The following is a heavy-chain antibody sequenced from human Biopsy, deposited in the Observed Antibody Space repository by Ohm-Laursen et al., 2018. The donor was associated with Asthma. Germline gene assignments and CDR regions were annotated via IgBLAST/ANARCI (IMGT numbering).Heavy chain of an antibody. CDR1: GATFSSYA. J-gene: IGHJ6*02. CDR3: ARDPHNSYLASLRTKFNYYYYGMNV. CDR2: IIPIFGTA. D-gene: IGHD1-7*01. V-gene: IGHV1-69*13. Sequence: SVTAFCKAYGATFSSYAISWARQPPGQGLEWMGGIIPIFGTANYAQKFQGRVTITADESTSTAYMELSSLRSEDTAVYYCARDPHNSYLASLRTKFNYYYYGMNVWGQGTTVTVSS.